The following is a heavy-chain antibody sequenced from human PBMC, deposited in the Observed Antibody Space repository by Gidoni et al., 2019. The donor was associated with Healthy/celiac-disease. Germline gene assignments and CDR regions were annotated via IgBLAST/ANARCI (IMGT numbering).Heavy chain of an antibody. V-gene: IGHV4-34*01. CDR1: GGSFSGYY. J-gene: IGHJ3*02. CDR2: INHSGST. D-gene: IGHD3-9*01. CDR3: ARGPPRARYILTGVMGYDI. Sequence: QVQLQQWGAGLLKPSETLSLTCAVYGGSFSGYYWSWIRQPPGKGLEWIGEINHSGSTNYNPSLKSRVTISVDTSKNQFSLKLSSVTAADTAVYYCARGPPRARYILTGVMGYDIWGQGTMVTVSS.